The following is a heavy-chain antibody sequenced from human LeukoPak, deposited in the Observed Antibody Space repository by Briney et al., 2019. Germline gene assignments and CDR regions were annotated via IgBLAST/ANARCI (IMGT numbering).Heavy chain of an antibody. D-gene: IGHD1-1*01. CDR3: AKVLERALDY. J-gene: IGHJ4*02. Sequence: PGGSLRLSCAASGFTFSSYAMRWVRRAPGKGLEWVSTISDSGGGTYYADSVKGRFTISRDNSKNTLYLQMNSLTAEDTAVYYCAKVLERALDYWGQGTLVTVSS. V-gene: IGHV3-23*01. CDR2: ISDSGGGT. CDR1: GFTFSSYA.